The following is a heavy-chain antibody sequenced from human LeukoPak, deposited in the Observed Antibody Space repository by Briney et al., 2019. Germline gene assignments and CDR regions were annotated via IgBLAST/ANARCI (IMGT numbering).Heavy chain of an antibody. J-gene: IGHJ4*02. D-gene: IGHD4-23*01. CDR2: INPNSGGT. CDR3: ARGGLRWRPLDY. CDR1: GYTFTDYY. V-gene: IGHV1-2*06. Sequence: ASVKVSCKASGYTFTDYYMHWVRQAPGQGLEWMGRINPNSGGTNYAQKFQGRVTMTRDTSISTAYMELSRLRSDDTAVYYCARGGLRWRPLDYWGQGTLVTVSS.